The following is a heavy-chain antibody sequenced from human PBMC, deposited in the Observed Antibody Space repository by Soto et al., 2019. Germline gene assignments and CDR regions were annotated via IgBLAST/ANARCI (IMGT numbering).Heavy chain of an antibody. CDR3: AKSPNFYCSSPNCYKYYFDY. CDR1: GFTFNTYG. D-gene: IGHD2-2*02. J-gene: IGHJ4*02. Sequence: QDHLVESGGGVVQPGTSLRLSCAASGFTFNTYGMHWVRQAPGKGLEWVAVISYDGSDKFYADSVKGRFTISRDNSKNTLYLQMSSLRPEDTAIYYCAKSPNFYCSSPNCYKYYFDYWGQGTQVTVSS. CDR2: ISYDGSDK. V-gene: IGHV3-30*18.